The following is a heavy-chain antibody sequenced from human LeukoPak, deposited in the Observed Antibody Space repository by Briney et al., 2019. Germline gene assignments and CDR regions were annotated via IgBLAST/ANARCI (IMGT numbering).Heavy chain of an antibody. D-gene: IGHD3-10*01. CDR1: GYSFTSHY. J-gene: IGHJ4*02. Sequence: ASVKVSCKASGYSFTSHYMHWVRQAPGQGLEWMGLINPRGTSTIYAEKFQGRIIMTRDMSTTTDYMELSRLRSDDTAVYYCARVRGVRGVIFDYWGQGTLVTVSS. CDR2: INPRGTST. V-gene: IGHV1-46*01. CDR3: ARVRGVRGVIFDY.